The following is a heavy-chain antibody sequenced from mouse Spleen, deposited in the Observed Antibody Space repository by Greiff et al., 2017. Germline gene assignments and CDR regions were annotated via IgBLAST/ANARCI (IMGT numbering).Heavy chain of an antibody. D-gene: IGHD1-1*01. CDR2: ISSGGSYT. J-gene: IGHJ2*01. V-gene: IGHV5-6-4*01. CDR1: GFTFSSYT. Sequence: EVKLMESGGGLVKPGGSLKLSCAASGFTFSSYTMSWVRQTPEKRLEWVATISSGGSYTYYPDSVKGRFTISRDNAKNTLYLQMSSLKSEDTAMYYCTRVRATVVAPFDYWGQGTTLTVSS. CDR3: TRVRATVVAPFDY.